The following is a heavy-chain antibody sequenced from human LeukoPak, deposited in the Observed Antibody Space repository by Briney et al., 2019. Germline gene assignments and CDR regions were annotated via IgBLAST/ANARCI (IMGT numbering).Heavy chain of an antibody. Sequence: GALRLSCAASGFTFSSYSMNWVRQAPGKGLEWVSSISSSSSYIYYADSVKGRFTISRDNAKNSLYLQMNSLRAEDTAVYYCARDIEYSGSRDAFDIWGQGTMVTVSS. J-gene: IGHJ3*02. CDR2: ISSSSSYI. CDR1: GFTFSSYS. V-gene: IGHV3-21*01. D-gene: IGHD6-6*01. CDR3: ARDIEYSGSRDAFDI.